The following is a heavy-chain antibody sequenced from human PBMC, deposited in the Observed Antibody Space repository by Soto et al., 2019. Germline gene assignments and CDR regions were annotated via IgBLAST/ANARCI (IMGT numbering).Heavy chain of an antibody. CDR2: IYPGDSDT. D-gene: IGHD3-9*01. Sequence: GESLKISCKGSGYSFTSYWIGWVRQMPGKGLEWMGIIYPGDSDTRYSPSFQGQVTISADKSISTAYLQWSSLKASDTAMYYCARQSEYYDILTGYYPSYYYYYMDVWGKGTTVTVSS. CDR3: ARQSEYYDILTGYYPSYYYYYMDV. CDR1: GYSFTSYW. J-gene: IGHJ6*03. V-gene: IGHV5-51*01.